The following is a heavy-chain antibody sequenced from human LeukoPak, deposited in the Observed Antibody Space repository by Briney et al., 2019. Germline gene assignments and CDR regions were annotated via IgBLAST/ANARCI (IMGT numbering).Heavy chain of an antibody. D-gene: IGHD4-17*01. CDR2: IWYDGSNK. V-gene: IGHV3-33*01. CDR3: ARDREETTETTNALDY. CDR1: GFTFSSYG. Sequence: PGRSLSLSCAASGFTFSSYGMHWVRQAPGKGLEWVAVIWYDGSNKYYAESVKGRFTISRDNSKNTLFLQMNSLGAEDTAVYYCARDREETTETTNALDYWGQKPLVTVSS. J-gene: IGHJ4*02.